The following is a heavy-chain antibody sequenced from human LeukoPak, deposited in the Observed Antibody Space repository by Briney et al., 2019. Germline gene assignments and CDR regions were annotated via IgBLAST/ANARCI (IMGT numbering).Heavy chain of an antibody. CDR3: ARGAYYDTLTGYHDFEY. CDR2: ISSTTTYI. J-gene: IGHJ4*02. CDR1: GFTFSHYN. Sequence: PGGSLSLSCAASGFTFSHYNMNWVRQAPGQGLEWVSSISSTTTYIYYRDSVRGRFTISRDNAKNSVYLQMDSLRAEDTAVYYCARGAYYDTLTGYHDFEYWGQGAVVTVSS. V-gene: IGHV3-21*01. D-gene: IGHD3-9*01.